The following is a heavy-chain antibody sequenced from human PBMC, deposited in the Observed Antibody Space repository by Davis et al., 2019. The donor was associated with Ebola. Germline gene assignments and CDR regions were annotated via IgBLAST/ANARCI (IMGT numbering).Heavy chain of an antibody. CDR2: FSYGDNT. V-gene: IGHV4-39*02. J-gene: IGHJ4*02. D-gene: IGHD5-12*01. CDR1: GASISSRSYY. CDR3: AREASGPDY. Sequence: SETLSLTCAVSGASISSRSYYWGWIRQPPGKGLEWVGSFSYGDNTHYYNPSLKSRVSISVDTSKNHFSLKLSSVTAADTAVYYCAREASGPDYWGQGTLVTVSS.